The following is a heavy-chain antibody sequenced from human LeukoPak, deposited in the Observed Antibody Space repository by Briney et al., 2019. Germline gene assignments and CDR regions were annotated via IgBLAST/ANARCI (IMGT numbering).Heavy chain of an antibody. CDR1: GGSISSSGYY. D-gene: IGHD3-10*01. Sequence: PSETLSLTCTVSGGSISSSGYYWGWIRQPPGKGLEWIGSLYYSGSTHYNPSLKSRVTISVDTSKNQFSLKLSSVTAADTAVYYCARDSGLDVWGQGTTVTVSS. CDR3: ARDSGLDV. CDR2: LYYSGST. J-gene: IGHJ6*02. V-gene: IGHV4-39*07.